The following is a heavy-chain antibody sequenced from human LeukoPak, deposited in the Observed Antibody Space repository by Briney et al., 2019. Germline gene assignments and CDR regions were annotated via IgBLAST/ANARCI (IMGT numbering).Heavy chain of an antibody. J-gene: IGHJ4*02. V-gene: IGHV3-21*01. D-gene: IGHD5-12*01. CDR1: GFTFSSYS. Sequence: GGSLRLSCAASGFTFSSYSMNWVRQAPGKGLEWVSSISSSSSYIYYADSVKGRFTIPRDNAKNSLYLQMNSLRAEDTAVYYCASWYGGYVGYFDYWGQGTLVTVSS. CDR2: ISSSSSYI. CDR3: ASWYGGYVGYFDY.